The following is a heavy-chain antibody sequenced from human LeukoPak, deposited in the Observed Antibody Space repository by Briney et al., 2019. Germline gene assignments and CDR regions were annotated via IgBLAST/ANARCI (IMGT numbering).Heavy chain of an antibody. J-gene: IGHJ4*02. V-gene: IGHV4-34*01. Sequence: SETLSLTCAVYGGSFSGYYWSWIRQPPGKGLEWIGEIDHSGSTNYNPSLKSRVTISVDTSKNQFSLKLSSVTAADTAVYYCARKWGSYYSYYFDYWGQGTLVTVSS. D-gene: IGHD1-26*01. CDR1: GGSFSGYY. CDR3: ARKWGSYYSYYFDY. CDR2: IDHSGST.